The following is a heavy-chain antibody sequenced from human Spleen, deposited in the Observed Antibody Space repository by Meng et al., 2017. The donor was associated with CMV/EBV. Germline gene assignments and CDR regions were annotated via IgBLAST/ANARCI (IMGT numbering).Heavy chain of an antibody. J-gene: IGHJ4*02. D-gene: IGHD3-3*01. CDR1: GGSFSGYY. CDR3: ARDVRFLESLDY. CDR2: ISSSSSYT. V-gene: IGHV3-11*05. Sequence: QGQLQQWGAGLLKPSETLSLTCAVYGGSFSGYYWSWIRQAPGKGLEWVSYISSSSSYTNYADSVKGRFTISRDNAKNSLYLQMNSLRAEDTAVYYCARDVRFLESLDYWGQGTLVTVSS.